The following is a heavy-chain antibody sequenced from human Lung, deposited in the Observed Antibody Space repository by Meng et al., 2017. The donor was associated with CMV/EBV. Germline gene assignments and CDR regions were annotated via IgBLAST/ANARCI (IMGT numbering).Heavy chain of an antibody. D-gene: IGHD2-21*01. Sequence: SPTTVASVCAIISSSYYWSWVRQPPGKGLEWIGYIHHSGSAYYNPSLKSRVSISVDTSKNQFSLNLNSMTAADTAVYYCASFDHIPRRNYFNYWCQGTLVTVSS. CDR2: IHHSGSA. CDR1: VCAIISSSYY. J-gene: IGHJ4*02. V-gene: IGHV4-30-4*01. CDR3: ASFDHIPRRNYFNY.